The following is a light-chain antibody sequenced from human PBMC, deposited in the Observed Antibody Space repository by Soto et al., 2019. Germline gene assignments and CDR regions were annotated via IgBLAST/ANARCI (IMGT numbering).Light chain of an antibody. J-gene: IGKJ3*01. CDR3: QQYSSYSPFT. CDR2: DAS. V-gene: IGKV1-5*01. CDR1: QSIGNW. Sequence: DIQMTQSPSTLSASVGDRVTVTCRASQSIGNWLAWYQQKPGKAPKLLIYDASSLESGVPSRFSGSGSGTEFTLSISSLQPDDFATYYCQQYSSYSPFTFGPGTKVDI.